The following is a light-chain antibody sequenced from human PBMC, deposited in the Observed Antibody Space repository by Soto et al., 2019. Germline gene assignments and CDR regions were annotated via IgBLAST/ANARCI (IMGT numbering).Light chain of an antibody. CDR1: QGISNY. CDR2: AAS. CDR3: QKYNSVPRT. Sequence: DLQMTQSPSSLSASVGDRVTIACRASQGISNYVAWYRQKPGKVPKLLIYAASTLQSGVPSRFSGSGSGTDFTLTISSLQPEDVATYYCQKYNSVPRTFGQGTKVEIK. J-gene: IGKJ1*01. V-gene: IGKV1-27*01.